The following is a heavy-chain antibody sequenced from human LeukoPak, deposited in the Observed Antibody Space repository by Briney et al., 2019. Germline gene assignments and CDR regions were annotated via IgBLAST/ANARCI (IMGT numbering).Heavy chain of an antibody. V-gene: IGHV1-8*01. CDR1: GYTFTSYD. D-gene: IGHD3-10*01. CDR3: ARGRELLWFGEFYGMDV. CDR2: MNPNSGNT. J-gene: IGHJ6*02. Sequence: ASVKVSCKASGYTFTSYDINWVRQAPGQGLEWMGWMNPNSGNTGYAQKFQGRVTMTRNTSISTAYMELSSLRSEDTAAYYCARGRELLWFGEFYGMDVWGQGTTVTVSS.